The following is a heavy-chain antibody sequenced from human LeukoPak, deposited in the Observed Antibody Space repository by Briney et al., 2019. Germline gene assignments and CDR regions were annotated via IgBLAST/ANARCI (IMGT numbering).Heavy chain of an antibody. CDR1: GFTFSSYE. V-gene: IGHV3-66*01. D-gene: IGHD3-10*02. CDR3: AELGITMIGGV. CDR2: IYSGGST. J-gene: IGHJ6*04. Sequence: GGSLRLSCAASGFTFSSYEMNWVRQAPGKGLEWVSLIYSGGSTYYADSVKGRFTISRDNSKNTLYLQMNCLRAEDTAVYYCAELGITMIGGVWGKGTTVTISS.